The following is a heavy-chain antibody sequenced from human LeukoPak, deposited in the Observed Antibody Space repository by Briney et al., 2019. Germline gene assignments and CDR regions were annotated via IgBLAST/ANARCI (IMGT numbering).Heavy chain of an antibody. D-gene: IGHD4-17*01. CDR3: ARDGSGRTVTTWWTFDY. Sequence: GGSLRLSCAASGFTFSTYGMHWVRQAPGKGLEWVAVISSDGTNKYYADSVKGRFAISRDNSKNTLYLQMNSLRADDTAVYYCARDGSGRTVTTWWTFDYWGQGTLVAVSS. V-gene: IGHV3-30*03. J-gene: IGHJ4*02. CDR1: GFTFSTYG. CDR2: ISSDGTNK.